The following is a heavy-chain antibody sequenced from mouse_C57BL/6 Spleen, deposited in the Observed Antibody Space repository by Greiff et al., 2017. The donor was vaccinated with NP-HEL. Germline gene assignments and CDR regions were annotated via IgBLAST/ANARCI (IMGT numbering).Heavy chain of an antibody. CDR1: GYAFSSSW. J-gene: IGHJ2*01. Sequence: QVQLQQSGPELVKPGASVKISCKASGYAFSSSWMNWVKQRPGKGLEWIGRIYPGDGDTNYNGKFKGKATLTADKSSSTAYMQLSSLTSEDSAVYFCARGTTVVAREYYFDDWGQGTTLTVSS. D-gene: IGHD1-1*01. CDR2: IYPGDGDT. CDR3: ARGTTVVAREYYFDD. V-gene: IGHV1-82*01.